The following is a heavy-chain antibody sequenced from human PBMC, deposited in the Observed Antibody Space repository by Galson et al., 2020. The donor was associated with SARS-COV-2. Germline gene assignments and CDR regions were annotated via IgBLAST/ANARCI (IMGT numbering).Heavy chain of an antibody. J-gene: IGHJ5*02. V-gene: IGHV3-48*04. CDR2: VSVGSTRI. Sequence: PGGSLRLSCEASGFSFSSYSMNWIRQAPGKGLEWLSYVSVGSTRIYYTDSVKGRFTISRDDAKNSLYLQMHSLRAEDTAVYYCVRDRCRSSCSRGRGWFDPWGQGTLVTVSS. CDR3: VRDRCRSSCSRGRGWFDP. D-gene: IGHD2-15*01. CDR1: GFSFSSYS.